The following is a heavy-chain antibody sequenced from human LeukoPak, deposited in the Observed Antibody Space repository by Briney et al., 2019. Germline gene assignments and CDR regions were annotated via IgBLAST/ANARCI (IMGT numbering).Heavy chain of an antibody. D-gene: IGHD3-3*01. CDR1: GYTFTSYG. J-gene: IGHJ4*02. CDR3: ARDRGITIFGVVTDPYYFDY. Sequence: ASVKVSCKASGYTFTSYGISWVRQAPGQGLEWMGWISAYNGNTNYAQKLQGRVTVTTDTSTSTAYMELRSLRSDDTAVYYCARDRGITIFGVVTDPYYFDYWGQGTLVTVSS. CDR2: ISAYNGNT. V-gene: IGHV1-18*01.